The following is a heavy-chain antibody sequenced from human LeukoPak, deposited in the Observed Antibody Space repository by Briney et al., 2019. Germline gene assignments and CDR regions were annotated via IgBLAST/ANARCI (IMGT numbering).Heavy chain of an antibody. J-gene: IGHJ4*02. Sequence: GGSLRLSCGASGFTFSTYGMTWVRQAPGKGLEWVSGMSDSGTNTYYADSVKGRFTISRDNSKNTLYLQMNSLRAEDTAVYYCAKEEGASRFDYWGQGTLVTVSS. CDR1: GFTFSTYG. CDR2: MSDSGTNT. D-gene: IGHD5-12*01. CDR3: AKEEGASRFDY. V-gene: IGHV3-23*01.